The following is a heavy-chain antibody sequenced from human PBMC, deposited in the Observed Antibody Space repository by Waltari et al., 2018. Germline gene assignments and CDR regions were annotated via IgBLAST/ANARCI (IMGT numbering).Heavy chain of an antibody. CDR3: AQYDHGSYLPPLRH. D-gene: IGHD6-19*01. V-gene: IGHV3-23*01. Sequence: EVQLLESGRTLVQPGGSLRLSCETYGFIFRDYVMSWVRQPPGKGLGGVSSISPSYSTFYAESVKGLSSISRDNSKSTVFLQLDRVSAEDTAVYFCAQYDHGSYLPPLRHWGQGILVTVSS. CDR2: ISPSYST. J-gene: IGHJ4*02. CDR1: GFIFRDYV.